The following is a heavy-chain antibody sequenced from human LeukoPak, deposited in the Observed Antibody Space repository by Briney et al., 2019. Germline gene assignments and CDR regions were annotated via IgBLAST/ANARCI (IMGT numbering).Heavy chain of an antibody. J-gene: IGHJ4*02. CDR1: GYTFTSYG. CDR2: ISAYNGNT. D-gene: IGHD6-19*01. CDR3: ARDMSSSGWYTSVSNIYYFDY. Sequence: ASVKVSCKASGYTFTSYGISWVRQAPGQGLEWMGWISAYNGNTNYAQKLQGRVTMTTDTSTSTAYMELRSLRSDDTAVDYCARDMSSSGWYTSVSNIYYFDYWGQGTLVTVSS. V-gene: IGHV1-18*04.